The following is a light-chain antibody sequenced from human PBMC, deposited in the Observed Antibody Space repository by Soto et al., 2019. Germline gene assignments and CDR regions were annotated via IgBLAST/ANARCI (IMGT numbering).Light chain of an antibody. CDR1: QRVNTN. V-gene: IGKV3-15*01. J-gene: IGKJ1*01. CDR3: QQYNNWPLT. Sequence: EIVMTQSPATLSVSPGERATLSCRASQRVNTNVAWYQQKRGQAPTLLIYGASSRATGVPDGFSGSGSGTEFTLTISSLQSEDFAVYYCQQYNNWPLTFGQGTKVDI. CDR2: GAS.